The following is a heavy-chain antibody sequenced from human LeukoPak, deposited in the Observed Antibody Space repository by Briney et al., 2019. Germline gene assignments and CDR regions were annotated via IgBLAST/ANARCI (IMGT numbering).Heavy chain of an antibody. CDR1: GYTFTSYG. CDR2: ISAYNSNT. Sequence: GASVKVSCTASGYTFTSYGISWVRQAPGQGLEWMGWISAYNSNTNYAQKLQGRVPMTTDTSTSTAYMELRSLRSDDTAVYYCAREGGRFVVVPAALSDYWGQGTLVTVSS. J-gene: IGHJ4*02. D-gene: IGHD2-2*01. CDR3: AREGGRFVVVPAALSDY. V-gene: IGHV1-18*01.